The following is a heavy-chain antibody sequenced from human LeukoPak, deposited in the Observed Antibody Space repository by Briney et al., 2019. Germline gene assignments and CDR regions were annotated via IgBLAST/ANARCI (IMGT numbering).Heavy chain of an antibody. Sequence: SETLSLTCTVSGGSISSYYWSWIRQPPGKGLEWIGYIYYSGSANYNPSLKSRVTISVDTSKNQFSLKLSSVTAADTAVYYCARGAGSGYEYYYYGMDVWGQGTTVTVSS. CDR1: GGSISSYY. CDR2: IYYSGSA. D-gene: IGHD5-12*01. CDR3: ARGAGSGYEYYYYGMDV. J-gene: IGHJ6*02. V-gene: IGHV4-59*01.